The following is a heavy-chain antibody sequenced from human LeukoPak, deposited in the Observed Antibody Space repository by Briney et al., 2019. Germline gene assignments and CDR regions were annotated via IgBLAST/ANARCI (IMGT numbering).Heavy chain of an antibody. CDR1: GFTFSSYA. CDR2: ISGGGGST. D-gene: IGHD3-3*01. CDR3: AKGLTIFG. J-gene: IGHJ4*02. Sequence: GGSLRLSCEASGFTFSSYAMTWVRQAPGKGLEWVSGISGGGGSTYYADSVKGRFTISRDNSKNTLYLQMNSLRAEDTAVYYCAKGLTIFGWGQGTLVTVSS. V-gene: IGHV3-23*01.